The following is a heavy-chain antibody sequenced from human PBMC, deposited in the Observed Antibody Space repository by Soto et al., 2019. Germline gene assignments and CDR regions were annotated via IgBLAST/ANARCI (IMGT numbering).Heavy chain of an antibody. CDR1: GFTFSDYY. Sequence: VGSLRLSCAASGFTFSDYYMSWIRQAPGKGLEWVSYISSSGSTIYYADSVKGRFTISRDNTKNSLYLQMNSLRAEDTAVYYCARGSGLRMVRVPFDYWGQGTLVTVSS. D-gene: IGHD3-10*01. CDR2: ISSSGSTI. V-gene: IGHV3-11*01. J-gene: IGHJ4*02. CDR3: ARGSGLRMVRVPFDY.